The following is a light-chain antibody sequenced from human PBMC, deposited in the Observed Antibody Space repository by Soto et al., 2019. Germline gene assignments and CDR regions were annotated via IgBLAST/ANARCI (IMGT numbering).Light chain of an antibody. V-gene: IGKV3-15*01. CDR3: QQYNNWPPIT. J-gene: IGKJ5*01. CDR2: GAS. Sequence: EVVLTQSPATLSVSPGEGVTLSCRASQSVYTNVAWYQQGPGQAPRLLIYGASTRATDIPDRFSGSGSGSDFTLTISSLQPEDFAVYYCQQYNNWPPITFGQGTRLEIK. CDR1: QSVYTN.